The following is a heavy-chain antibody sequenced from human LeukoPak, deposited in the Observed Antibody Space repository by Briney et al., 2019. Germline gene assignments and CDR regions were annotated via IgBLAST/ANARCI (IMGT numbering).Heavy chain of an antibody. D-gene: IGHD3-16*01. CDR3: ARESRELALSHFDP. CDR2: LIPIFSVG. J-gene: IGHJ5*02. Sequence: SVTVSCTASGGTFSTHAISWVRQAPGQGVEWMGRLIPIFSVGDYAQKFRGRVTITADTSTSTAYMELRSLTSEDTAVYYCARESRELALSHFDPWGQGTLVTVSS. CDR1: GGTFSTHA. V-gene: IGHV1-69*04.